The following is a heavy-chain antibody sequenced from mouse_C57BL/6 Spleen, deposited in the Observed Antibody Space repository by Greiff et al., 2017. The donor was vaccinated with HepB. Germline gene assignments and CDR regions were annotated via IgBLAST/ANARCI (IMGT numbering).Heavy chain of an antibody. V-gene: IGHV1-7*01. Sequence: QVQLQQSGAELAKPGASVKLSCKASGYTFTSYGMHWVKQRPGQGLEWIGYINPSSGYTKYNQKFKDKATLTADKSSSTAYMQLSSLTYEDSAVYYCASSITTVGYAMDYWGQGTSVTVSS. D-gene: IGHD1-1*01. CDR2: INPSSGYT. J-gene: IGHJ4*01. CDR3: ASSITTVGYAMDY. CDR1: GYTFTSYG.